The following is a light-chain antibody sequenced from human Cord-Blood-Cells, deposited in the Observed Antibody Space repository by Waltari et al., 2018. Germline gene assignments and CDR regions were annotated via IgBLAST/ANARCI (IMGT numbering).Light chain of an antibody. CDR1: QSISSY. CDR3: QQSYSTPIT. CDR2: AAS. V-gene: IGKV1-39*01. J-gene: IGKJ5*01. Sequence: DIQMTQSPPSLSASVGDRVTITCRASQSISSYFNWYQQKPGKAPKLLIYAASSLKSGVPSRFSGSGSGTEFTLTISSRLPEDFATYYCQQSYSTPITFGQGTRLEIK.